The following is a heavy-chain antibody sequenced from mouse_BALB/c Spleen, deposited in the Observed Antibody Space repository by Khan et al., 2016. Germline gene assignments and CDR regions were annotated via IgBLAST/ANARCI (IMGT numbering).Heavy chain of an antibody. D-gene: IGHD2-13*01. J-gene: IGHJ3*01. CDR3: AADDSFAY. V-gene: IGHV8-12*01. CDR2: IYWDDDK. CDR1: GFSLSTSGMG. Sequence: QGTLKEAGPGILQPSQTLSLTCSFSGFSLSTSGMGVSWIRQPSGKGLEWLAHIYWDDDKRYNPSLKSRLTISKDTSSNQVFLKITSVDTADSATYYCAADDSFAYWGQGTLVTVSA.